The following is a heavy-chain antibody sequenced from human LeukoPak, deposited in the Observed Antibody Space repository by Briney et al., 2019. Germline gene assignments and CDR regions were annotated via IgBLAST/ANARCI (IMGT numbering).Heavy chain of an antibody. Sequence: SETLSPTCTVSGGSISSYYWSWIRQPPGKGLEWIGYIYYSGSTNYNPSLKSRVTISVDTSKNQFSLKLSSVTAADTAVYYCARDRSTMVRGVLYYYYMDVWGKGTTVTVSS. CDR3: ARDRSTMVRGVLYYYYMDV. V-gene: IGHV4-59*01. CDR2: IYYSGST. CDR1: GGSISSYY. D-gene: IGHD3-10*01. J-gene: IGHJ6*03.